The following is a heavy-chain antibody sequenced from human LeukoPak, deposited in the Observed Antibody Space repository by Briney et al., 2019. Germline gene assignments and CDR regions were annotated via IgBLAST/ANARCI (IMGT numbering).Heavy chain of an antibody. CDR3: ARGPSRGYAYYFDY. Sequence: SETLSLTCAVYSGSFSSYYRSWIRQPQGKGLEWIGEIDHSGSTNYNPSLKSRVTISVDTSKNQFSLKLSSVTAADTAVYYCARGPSRGYAYYFDYWGQGTLITVSS. J-gene: IGHJ4*02. D-gene: IGHD2-2*01. CDR2: IDHSGST. CDR1: SGSFSSYY. V-gene: IGHV4-34*01.